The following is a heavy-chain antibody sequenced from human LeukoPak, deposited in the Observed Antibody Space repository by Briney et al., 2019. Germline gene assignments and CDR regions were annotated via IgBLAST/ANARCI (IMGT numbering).Heavy chain of an antibody. CDR2: ISAYNGNT. Sequence: GASVKVSCKASGYTFTSYGISWVRQAPGQGLEWMGWISAYNGNTNYAQKLQGRVTMTTDTSTSTAYMELRSLRSDDTAVYYCAREKEHLIYNWFDPWGQGTLVTASS. CDR1: GYTFTSYG. J-gene: IGHJ5*02. CDR3: AREKEHLIYNWFDP. D-gene: IGHD2-21*01. V-gene: IGHV1-18*01.